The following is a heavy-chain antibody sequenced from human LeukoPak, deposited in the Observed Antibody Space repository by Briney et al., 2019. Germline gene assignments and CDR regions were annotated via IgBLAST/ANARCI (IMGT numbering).Heavy chain of an antibody. V-gene: IGHV3-64*01. J-gene: IGHJ4*02. CDR3: ARESIGDYDY. D-gene: IGHD4-17*01. CDR1: GFTFSNYW. Sequence: GGSLRLSCVASGFTFSNYWMSWVRQAPGKGLESVSVISPDGTSTHYANSVKGRFTISRDNSKNTLHLQMGSLRVEDMAVYYCARESIGDYDYWGQGTLVTASS. CDR2: ISPDGTST.